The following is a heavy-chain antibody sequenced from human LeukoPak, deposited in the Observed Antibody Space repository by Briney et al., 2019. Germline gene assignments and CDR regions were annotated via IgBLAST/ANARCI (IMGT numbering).Heavy chain of an antibody. J-gene: IGHJ4*02. CDR1: GFTFRRFW. V-gene: IGHV3-23*01. CDR3: ARVTYGSGTYGAFDY. Sequence: GGSLRLSCAASGFTFRRFWMSWVRQAPGKGLEWVSAISGSGGSTYYADSVKGRFTISRDNSKNTLYLQMNSLRAEDTAVYYCARVTYGSGTYGAFDYWGQGTLVTVSS. D-gene: IGHD3-10*01. CDR2: ISGSGGST.